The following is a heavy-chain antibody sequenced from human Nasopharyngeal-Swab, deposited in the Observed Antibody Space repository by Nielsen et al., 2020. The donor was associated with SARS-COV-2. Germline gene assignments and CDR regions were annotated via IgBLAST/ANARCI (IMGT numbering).Heavy chain of an antibody. CDR2: ISSSSSYI. D-gene: IGHD5-12*01. CDR3: AKDRAKIVATMRSRDAFDI. J-gene: IGHJ3*02. Sequence: GGSLRLSCAASGFTFSTYSMNWVRQAPGKGLEWVSSISSSSSYIYYADSLKGRFTISRDNAKNSLYLQMNSLRAEDTALYYCAKDRAKIVATMRSRDAFDIWGQGTMVTVSS. CDR1: GFTFSTYS. V-gene: IGHV3-21*04.